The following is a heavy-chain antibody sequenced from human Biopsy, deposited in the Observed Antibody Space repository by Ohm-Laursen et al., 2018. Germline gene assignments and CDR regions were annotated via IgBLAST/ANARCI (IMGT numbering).Heavy chain of an antibody. J-gene: IGHJ4*02. Sequence: SLRLSCTASGFTFDDYALHWVRQAPGKGLEWVSSISASGNHIYYTDSVKGRFTVSRDNGKNSVYLQMNSLRVEDTAVYYCARDGEAKYCKHGVCPSDFWGQGTLVTVSS. V-gene: IGHV3-21*01. D-gene: IGHD2-8*01. CDR3: ARDGEAKYCKHGVCPSDF. CDR1: GFTFDDYA. CDR2: ISASGNHI.